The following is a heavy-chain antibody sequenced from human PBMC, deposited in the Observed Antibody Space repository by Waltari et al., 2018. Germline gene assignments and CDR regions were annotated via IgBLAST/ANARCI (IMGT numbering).Heavy chain of an antibody. J-gene: IGHJ3*02. V-gene: IGHV3-33*01. Sequence: QVQLVESGGGVVQPGRSLRLSCAASGFTFSSYGMHWVRQAPGKGLEWVAVIWYDGSNKYYADSVKGRFTISRDNSKNTLYLQMNSLRAEDTAVYYCARENSDLEAFDIWGQGTMVTVSS. CDR1: GFTFSSYG. D-gene: IGHD1-1*01. CDR2: IWYDGSNK. CDR3: ARENSDLEAFDI.